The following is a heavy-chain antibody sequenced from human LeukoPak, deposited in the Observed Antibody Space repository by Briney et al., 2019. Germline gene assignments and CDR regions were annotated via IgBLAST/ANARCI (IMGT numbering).Heavy chain of an antibody. D-gene: IGHD3-10*01. V-gene: IGHV1-46*01. Sequence: GASVKVSCKASGYTFTSYYMHWVRQAPGQGLEWMGIINPSGGSTSYAQKFQGRVTMTRDTSTSTVYMELSSLRSEDTAVYYCARENMVRGPKYYFDYWGQGTLVTVPS. CDR3: ARENMVRGPKYYFDY. CDR1: GYTFTSYY. J-gene: IGHJ4*02. CDR2: INPSGGST.